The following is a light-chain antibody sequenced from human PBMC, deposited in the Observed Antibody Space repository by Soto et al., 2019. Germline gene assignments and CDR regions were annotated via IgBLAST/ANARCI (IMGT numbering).Light chain of an antibody. CDR3: CSNTASGTLYV. J-gene: IGLJ1*01. Sequence: QSALTQPASVSGSPGQSITISCTGTINDVGTYSVVSWYQQHPGKAPKLVFFEANNRPSGISTRFTGSRSGNTASLTISGLQPEDEADYYCCSNTASGTLYVFGTGTKLTVL. CDR2: EAN. V-gene: IGLV2-14*02. CDR1: INDVGTYSV.